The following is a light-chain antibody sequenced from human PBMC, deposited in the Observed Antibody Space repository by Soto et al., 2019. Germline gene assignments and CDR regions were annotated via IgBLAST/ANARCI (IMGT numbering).Light chain of an antibody. CDR1: QSVSIN. V-gene: IGKV3-15*01. CDR2: GAS. J-gene: IGKJ4*02. Sequence: EIVMTQSPATLSVSPGERATLSCRASQSVSINLAWYQQKPGQAPRLLIYGASTRATGIPARFSGSGSGTEFDLNISSLQSEDFAVYYCHQYYNWPPLMFGGGTKVEI. CDR3: HQYYNWPPLM.